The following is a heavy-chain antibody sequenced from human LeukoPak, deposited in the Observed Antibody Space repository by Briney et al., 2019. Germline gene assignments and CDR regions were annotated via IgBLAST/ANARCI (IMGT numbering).Heavy chain of an antibody. Sequence: PGGSLRLSCAASGFTFSSYAMHWVRQAPGKGLEWVAVISYDGSNKYYADSVKGRFTISRDNSKNTLYLQMNSLRTEDTAVYYCAKDWDPYGDLLSPLDYWGQGTLVTVSS. D-gene: IGHD4-17*01. V-gene: IGHV3-30-3*01. CDR1: GFTFSSYA. J-gene: IGHJ4*02. CDR3: AKDWDPYGDLLSPLDY. CDR2: ISYDGSNK.